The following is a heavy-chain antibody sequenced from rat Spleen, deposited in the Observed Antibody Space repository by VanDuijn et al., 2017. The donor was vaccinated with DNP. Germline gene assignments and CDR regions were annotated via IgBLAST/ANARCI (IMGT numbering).Heavy chain of an antibody. CDR1: GFTFSDFN. Sequence: EVQLVESGGGLVQPGRSLKLSCAASGFTFSDFNMAWVRQAPKKGLEWVATISYDGSSTYYRDSVKGRFTISRDNAKSTLYLQMDSLRSEDQATYYCTTHGSIATISTGAMDVWGQGTSVTVSS. D-gene: IGHD1-2*01. V-gene: IGHV5-7*01. CDR2: ISYDGSST. CDR3: TTHGSIATISTGAMDV. J-gene: IGHJ4*01.